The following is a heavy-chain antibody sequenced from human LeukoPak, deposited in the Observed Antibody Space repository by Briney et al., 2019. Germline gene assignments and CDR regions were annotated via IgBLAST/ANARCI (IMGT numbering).Heavy chain of an antibody. CDR2: IFHRGGT. V-gene: IGHV4-30-4*01. CDR3: VREILYCSGGSCYRGPFDN. Sequence: SETLSLTCTVSGGSISSSSYYWNWIRQPPGKGLEWIGYIFHRGGTSYNPSLKSRILFSVDTSQNQFSLKLNSVTAADTAVCYCVREILYCSGGSCYRGPFDNWGQGTLVTVS. CDR1: GGSISSSSYY. D-gene: IGHD2-15*01. J-gene: IGHJ4*02.